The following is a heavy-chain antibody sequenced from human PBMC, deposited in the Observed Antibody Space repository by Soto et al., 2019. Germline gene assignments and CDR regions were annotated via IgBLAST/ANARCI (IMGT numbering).Heavy chain of an antibody. V-gene: IGHV3-7*03. CDR3: ARDSYYDFWSGTVRYGVDV. D-gene: IGHD3-3*01. Sequence: GGSMRLSWAASGCTFSSYWVGLVRQAPGKRLECVANINPDGSEKYYVDSVKGRFTISRENGKTSLYLQMNSLRAEDTAVYYCARDSYYDFWSGTVRYGVDVWGQGTTVTVSS. CDR1: GCTFSSYW. J-gene: IGHJ6*02. CDR2: INPDGSEK.